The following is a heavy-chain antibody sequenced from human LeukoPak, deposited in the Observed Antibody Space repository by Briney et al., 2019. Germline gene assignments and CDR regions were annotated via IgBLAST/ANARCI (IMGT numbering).Heavy chain of an antibody. V-gene: IGHV3-74*01. CDR1: GFTFSSYS. CDR2: INSDGSST. J-gene: IGHJ6*04. Sequence: GGSLSLSCAASGFTFSSYSMNWVRQAPGKGLEWVSRINSDGSSTSYADSVKGRFTISRDNAKNTLYLQMNSLRAEDTAVYYCARDPSGSGSYYYYGMDVWGKGTTVTVSS. D-gene: IGHD3-10*01. CDR3: ARDPSGSGSYYYYGMDV.